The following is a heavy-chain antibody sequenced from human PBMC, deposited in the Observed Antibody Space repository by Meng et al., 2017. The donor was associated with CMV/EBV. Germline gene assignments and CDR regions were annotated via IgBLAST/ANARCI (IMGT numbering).Heavy chain of an antibody. CDR1: GGTFSSYT. D-gene: IGHD2-21*01. V-gene: IGHV1-69*02. CDR3: PSLYCGGDCPIEFEGQFDY. CDR2: IIPILGIA. J-gene: IGHJ4*02. Sequence: SVKVSCKASGGTFSSYTISWVRQAPGQGLEWMGRIIPILGIANYAQKFQGRVTITADKSTSTAYMELSSLRSEDTAVYYCPSLYCGGDCPIEFEGQFDYWGQGTLVTVSS.